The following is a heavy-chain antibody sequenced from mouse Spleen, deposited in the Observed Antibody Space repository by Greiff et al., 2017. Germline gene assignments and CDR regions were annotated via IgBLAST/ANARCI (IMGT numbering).Heavy chain of an antibody. CDR3: ARPPILLRNWYFDV. CDR1: GFTFSSYA. Sequence: EVKVVESGGGLVKPGGSLKLSCAASGFTFSSYAMSWVRQTPEKRLEWVATISSGGSYTYYPDSVKGRFTISRDNAKNTLYLQMSSLRSEDTAMYYCARPPILLRNWYFDVWGAGTTVTVSS. D-gene: IGHD1-1*01. CDR2: ISSGGSYT. V-gene: IGHV5-9-1*01. J-gene: IGHJ1*01.